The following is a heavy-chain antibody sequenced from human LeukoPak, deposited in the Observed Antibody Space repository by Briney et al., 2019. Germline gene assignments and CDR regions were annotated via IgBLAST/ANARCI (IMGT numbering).Heavy chain of an antibody. Sequence: GGSLRLSCAASGFTFSSYGMHWVRQAPGKGLEWVAVISYDGSNKYYADSVKGRFTISRDNSKNTLYLQMNSLRAEDTAVYYCAKDQGSGYYGSGPVGYWGQGILVTVSS. CDR2: ISYDGSNK. V-gene: IGHV3-30*18. J-gene: IGHJ4*02. D-gene: IGHD3-10*01. CDR1: GFTFSSYG. CDR3: AKDQGSGYYGSGPVGY.